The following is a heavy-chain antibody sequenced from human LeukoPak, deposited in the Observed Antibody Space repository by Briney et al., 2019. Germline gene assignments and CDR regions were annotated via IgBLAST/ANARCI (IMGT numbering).Heavy chain of an antibody. CDR2: ISAYNGNT. D-gene: IGHD3-22*01. V-gene: IGHV1-18*01. CDR3: AKGPNDMIVVVISPFDY. Sequence: GASVKVSCKASGYTFTSYGVSWVRQAPGQGLEWMGWISAYNGNTNYAQKLQGRVTMTTDTSTSTAYMELRSLRSDDTAVYYCAKGPNDMIVVVISPFDYWGQGTLVTVSS. J-gene: IGHJ4*02. CDR1: GYTFTSYG.